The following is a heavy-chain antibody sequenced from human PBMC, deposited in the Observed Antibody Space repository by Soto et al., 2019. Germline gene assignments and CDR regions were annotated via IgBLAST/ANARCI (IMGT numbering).Heavy chain of an antibody. Sequence: QVQLQESGPGLVKPSGTLSLTCAVSGGSISSSNWWSWVRQPPGKGLEWIGEIYHSGSTNYNPSLRSRVTLSVAKSNDQFSLKLSSVTAADPAVYYCARMGRAYGDYGSYYYGMDVWGQGTTVTVSS. D-gene: IGHD4-17*01. CDR3: ARMGRAYGDYGSYYYGMDV. CDR1: GGSISSSNW. CDR2: IYHSGST. V-gene: IGHV4-4*02. J-gene: IGHJ6*02.